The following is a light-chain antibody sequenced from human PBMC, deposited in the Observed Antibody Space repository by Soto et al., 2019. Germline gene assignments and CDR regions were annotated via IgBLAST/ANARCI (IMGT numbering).Light chain of an antibody. CDR2: GAS. J-gene: IGKJ1*01. CDR1: QSVSSN. V-gene: IGKV3-15*01. Sequence: EIVMTQSPATLSVSPGERATLSCRASQSVSSNLAWYQQKPGQAPRLLIYGASTRATGIPARFSGSGSGTEFTLTISSLQSEDFAAYYCQQYNNWPGRTFGQGTKVEIK. CDR3: QQYNNWPGRT.